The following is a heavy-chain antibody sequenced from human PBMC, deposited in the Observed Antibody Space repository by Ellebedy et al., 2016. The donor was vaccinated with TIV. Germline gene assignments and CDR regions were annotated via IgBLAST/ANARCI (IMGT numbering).Heavy chain of an antibody. V-gene: IGHV3-53*01. Sequence: LSLTCAASGFPVTSNYMNWVRKAPGKGLEWVSVIFSAAYGGETHYADSVKGRFTIYRDSSKNTLYLQMNSLRAEDTAVYYCTRDAAGNGGKLDYWGQGALVTVSS. J-gene: IGHJ4*02. CDR2: IFSAAYGGET. D-gene: IGHD4-23*01. CDR3: TRDAAGNGGKLDY. CDR1: GFPVTSNY.